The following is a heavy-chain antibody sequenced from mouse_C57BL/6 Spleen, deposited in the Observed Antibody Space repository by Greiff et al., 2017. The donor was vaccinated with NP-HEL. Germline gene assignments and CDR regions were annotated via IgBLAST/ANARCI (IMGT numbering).Heavy chain of an antibody. J-gene: IGHJ1*03. CDR3: ARGGTSGRYFDV. CDR2: IYPGGGYT. CDR1: GYTFTNYW. V-gene: IGHV1-63*01. D-gene: IGHD3-3*01. Sequence: VQLQQSGAELVRPGTSVKMSCKASGYTFTNYWIGWAKQRPGHGLEWIGDIYPGGGYTNYTEKFKGKATMTADKSSSTAYMQFSSLTSEDSAIYYCARGGTSGRYFDVWGTGTTVTVSS.